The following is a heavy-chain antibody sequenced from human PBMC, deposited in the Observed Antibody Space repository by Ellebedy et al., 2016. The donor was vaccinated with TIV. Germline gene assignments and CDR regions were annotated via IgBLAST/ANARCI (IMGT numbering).Heavy chain of an antibody. CDR2: IKQDGSEK. Sequence: GGSLRLXCAASGFTFSSYWMSWVRQAPGKGLEWVANIKQDGSEKYYVDSVKGRFTISRDNAKNSLYLQMNSLRAEDTAVYYCARDRYGDYVGRAFDIWGQGTMVTVSS. CDR3: ARDRYGDYVGRAFDI. CDR1: GFTFSSYW. D-gene: IGHD4-17*01. J-gene: IGHJ3*02. V-gene: IGHV3-7*03.